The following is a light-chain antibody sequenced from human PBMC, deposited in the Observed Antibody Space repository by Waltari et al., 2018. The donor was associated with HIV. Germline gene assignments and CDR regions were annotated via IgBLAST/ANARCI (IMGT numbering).Light chain of an antibody. CDR2: RNN. J-gene: IGLJ1*01. V-gene: IGLV1-47*01. CDR3: AAWDDSLSGYV. Sequence: QSVLTQPPSASGTPGQRVPISCYGRSSHIGSHNVYWYQQLPGTAPKLLIYRNNQRPSGVPDRFSGSKSGTSASLSISGLRSEDEADYYCAAWDDSLSGYVFGTGTKVTVL. CDR1: SSHIGSHN.